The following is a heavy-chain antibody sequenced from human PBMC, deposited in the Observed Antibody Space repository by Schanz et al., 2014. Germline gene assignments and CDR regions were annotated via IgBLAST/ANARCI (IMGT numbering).Heavy chain of an antibody. V-gene: IGHV3-74*01. J-gene: IGHJ3*02. CDR3: ARENLNWEAFDI. D-gene: IGHD7-27*01. CDR1: GFTFSSYW. Sequence: VQLVESGGELVQPGGSLRLSCAASGFTFSSYWMHWVRQVPGKGPVWVSRINGDGSSTLYADSVKGRFTISRDNAKNSLYLEMTSLRGEDTAVYYCARENLNWEAFDIWGQGTVVTVSS. CDR2: INGDGSST.